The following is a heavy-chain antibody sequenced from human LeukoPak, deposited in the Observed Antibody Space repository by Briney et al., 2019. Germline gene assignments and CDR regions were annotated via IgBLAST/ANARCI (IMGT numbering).Heavy chain of an antibody. CDR3: ARESIAVAGAPFDY. Sequence: GGSLRLSCAAYGFTFSSYEMNWVRQAPGKGLEWVSYISSGSTIYDADSVKGRFTISRDNAKNSLYLQMNSLRAEDTAVYYCARESIAVAGAPFDYWGQGTLVTVSS. CDR2: ISSGSTI. V-gene: IGHV3-48*03. D-gene: IGHD6-19*01. J-gene: IGHJ4*02. CDR1: GFTFSSYE.